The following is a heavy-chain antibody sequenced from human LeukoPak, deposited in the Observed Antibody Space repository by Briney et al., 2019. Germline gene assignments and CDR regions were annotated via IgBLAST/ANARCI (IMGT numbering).Heavy chain of an antibody. D-gene: IGHD4-11*01. V-gene: IGHV4-38-2*01. CDR1: GYSITSGYY. CDR2: IYHSGST. Sequence: SETLSLTCGVSGYSITSGYYWAWIRQPPGKGLEWIGNIYHSGSTYYNPSLKGRVTISVDTSKNQFSLKLSSVTAADTAVYYCARRYSNYFFDYWGQGTLVTVSS. J-gene: IGHJ4*02. CDR3: ARRYSNYFFDY.